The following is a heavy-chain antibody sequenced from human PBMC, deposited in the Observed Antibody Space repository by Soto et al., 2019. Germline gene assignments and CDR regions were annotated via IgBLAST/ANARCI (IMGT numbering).Heavy chain of an antibody. J-gene: IGHJ4*02. D-gene: IGHD6-13*01. CDR2: ISPYNGDT. V-gene: IGHV1-18*01. CDR3: ARGGISSSEGLDY. Sequence: SVKVSFKAACYTFTNHGISWVRQAPGEGLEWMGWISPYNGDTNNAQKFQGRVTMTTDTPTNTGFMELTRLTSDDTAVYYCARGGISSSEGLDYWGQGTLVTVSS. CDR1: CYTFTNHG.